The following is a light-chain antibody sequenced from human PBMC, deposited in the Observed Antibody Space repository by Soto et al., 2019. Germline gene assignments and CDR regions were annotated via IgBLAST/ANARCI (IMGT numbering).Light chain of an antibody. CDR3: SSYTSSRTRV. CDR2: DVS. J-gene: IGLJ1*01. CDR1: TSDVGGYNY. Sequence: QSALTQPASVSGSPGQSIAISCTGATSDVGGYNYVSWYQQHPGKAPKLMIYDVSNRPSGVSNRFSGSKSGYTASLTISGLQAEDEADYYCSSYTSSRTRVFGTGTKLTVL. V-gene: IGLV2-14*01.